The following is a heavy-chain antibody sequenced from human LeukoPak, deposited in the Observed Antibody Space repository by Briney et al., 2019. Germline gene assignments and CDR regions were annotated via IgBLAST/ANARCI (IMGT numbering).Heavy chain of an antibody. Sequence: QPGGSLRLSCAASGFTFSSYGMHWVRQAPGEGLEWVAVIWYDGSNKYYADSVKGRFTISRDNSKNTLYLQMNSLRAEDTAIYYCAKERDYGPADYWGQGTLVTVSS. D-gene: IGHD4/OR15-4a*01. V-gene: IGHV3-33*06. CDR2: IWYDGSNK. CDR3: AKERDYGPADY. J-gene: IGHJ4*02. CDR1: GFTFSSYG.